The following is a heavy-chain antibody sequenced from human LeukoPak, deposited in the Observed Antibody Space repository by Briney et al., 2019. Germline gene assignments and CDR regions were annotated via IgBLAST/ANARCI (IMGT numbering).Heavy chain of an antibody. J-gene: IGHJ4*02. D-gene: IGHD3-16*02. CDR3: ARDPIMITFGGVIVRRNYFDY. CDR1: GGTFSSYA. CDR2: IIPIFGTA. Sequence: ASVKASCKASGGTFSSYAISWVRQAPGQGLEWMGGIIPIFGTANYAQKFQGRVTITTDESTSTAYMELSSLRSEDTAVYYCARDPIMITFGGVIVRRNYFDYWGQGTLVTVSP. V-gene: IGHV1-69*05.